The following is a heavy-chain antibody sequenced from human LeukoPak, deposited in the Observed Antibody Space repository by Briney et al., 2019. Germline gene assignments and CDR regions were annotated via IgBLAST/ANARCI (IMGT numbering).Heavy chain of an antibody. D-gene: IGHD3-10*01. CDR3: ARQGVGVTLDY. CDR2: IYPSNSDT. V-gene: IGHV5-51*01. CDR1: GYSFTTYW. Sequence: GESLKISCKGSGYSFTTYWIGWVRQMPGKGREWMGIIYPSNSDTRYSPSFQGQVTISADKSISTAYLQWSSLKASDTAMYYCARQGVGVTLDYWGQGTLVTVSS. J-gene: IGHJ4*02.